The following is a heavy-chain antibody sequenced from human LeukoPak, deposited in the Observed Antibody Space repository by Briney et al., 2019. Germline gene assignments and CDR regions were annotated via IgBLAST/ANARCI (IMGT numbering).Heavy chain of an antibody. Sequence: GGSLRLSCAASGFTVSSDYMSWVRQAPGKGLEWVSVIYTDGRTFFADFVKGRFTISRDTSKNMLYLQMNSLRVEDTAVYYCARGTPTVSAGHYWGQGTLATVSS. V-gene: IGHV3-53*01. CDR2: IYTDGRT. CDR1: GFTVSSDY. J-gene: IGHJ4*02. CDR3: ARGTPTVSAGHY. D-gene: IGHD2-15*01.